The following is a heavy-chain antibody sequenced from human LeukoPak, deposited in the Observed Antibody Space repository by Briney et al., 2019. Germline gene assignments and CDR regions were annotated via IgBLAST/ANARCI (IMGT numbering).Heavy chain of an antibody. CDR2: IYYSGST. D-gene: IGHD1-26*01. Sequence: SETLSLTCTVSGGSISSYYWSWIRQPPGKGLEWIGYIYYSGSTNYNPSLKSRVTISVDTSKNQFSLKLSSVTAADTAVYYCARAYSGSHLGSTTRSPMDVWGKGTTVTVSS. J-gene: IGHJ6*03. CDR3: ARAYSGSHLGSTTRSPMDV. V-gene: IGHV4-59*01. CDR1: GGSISSYY.